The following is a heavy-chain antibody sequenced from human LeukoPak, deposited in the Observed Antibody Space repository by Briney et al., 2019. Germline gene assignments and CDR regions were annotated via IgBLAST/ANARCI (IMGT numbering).Heavy chain of an antibody. D-gene: IGHD3-22*01. CDR2: ITPIFGTA. Sequence: SVKVSCKASGGTFSSYAISWVRQAPGQGLEWMGGITPIFGTANYAQKFQGRVTITADKSTSTAYMELSSLRSEDTAVYYCARGYYYDSSGPEYFQHWGQGTLVTVSS. CDR3: ARGYYYDSSGPEYFQH. V-gene: IGHV1-69*06. CDR1: GGTFSSYA. J-gene: IGHJ1*01.